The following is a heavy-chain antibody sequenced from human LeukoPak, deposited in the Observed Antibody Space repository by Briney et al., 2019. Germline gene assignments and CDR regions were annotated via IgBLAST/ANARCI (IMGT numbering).Heavy chain of an antibody. CDR1: GSTFGTYG. Sequence: GGSRRPSWAAAGSTFGTYGMEWVRQVQGKGLGWVGLIRYDGSNKYYADSVKGRFTISRDNSKTTVYLQMNSLRAEDTAVYYCAAPGVPAATYYFDYWGQGPLVTVSS. V-gene: IGHV3-30*02. CDR2: IRYDGSNK. J-gene: IGHJ4*02. D-gene: IGHD2-2*01. CDR3: AAPGVPAATYYFDY.